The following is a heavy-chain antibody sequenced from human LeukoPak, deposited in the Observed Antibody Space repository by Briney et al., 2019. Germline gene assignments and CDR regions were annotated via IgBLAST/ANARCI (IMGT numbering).Heavy chain of an antibody. Sequence: PSETLSLTCTVSGGSISSYYWSWIRQPPGKGLDWVGYLSYSGSANYNPSLKSRVTLSLDTSKNQFSLKLSSVTAADTAVYYCAGIRFHAFDIWGQGTMVTVSS. J-gene: IGHJ3*02. CDR1: GGSISSYY. V-gene: IGHV4-59*01. CDR2: LSYSGSA. CDR3: AGIRFHAFDI. D-gene: IGHD2-21*01.